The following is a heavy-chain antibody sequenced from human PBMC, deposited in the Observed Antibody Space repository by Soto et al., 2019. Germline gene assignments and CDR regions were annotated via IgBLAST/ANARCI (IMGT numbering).Heavy chain of an antibody. CDR1: GGSVSSGSYY. D-gene: IGHD3-9*01. CDR3: ARVASRPILIHY. J-gene: IGHJ4*02. Sequence: SETLSLTCTVSGGSVSSGSYYWGWVRQPPGKGLEWIGYIYYSGSTYYNPSLESRVTISVDKSKNQFSLKLSSVTAADTAVYYCARVASRPILIHYWGQGTLVTVLL. CDR2: IYYSGST. V-gene: IGHV4-31*03.